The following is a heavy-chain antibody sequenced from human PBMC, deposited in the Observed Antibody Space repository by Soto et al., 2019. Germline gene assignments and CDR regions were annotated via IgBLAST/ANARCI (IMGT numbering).Heavy chain of an antibody. CDR2: FNPNSGDT. V-gene: IGHV1-2*02. D-gene: IGHD6-19*01. CDR3: AREASAVISLDY. Sequence: ASVKVSCKASGYIFTAYSMHWVRQAPGQGLEWVGWFNPNSGDTIYAQKFQGRVTLTGDTSISTAYMELYSLTSDDTAVYYCAREASAVISLDYWGQGPLVTVSS. J-gene: IGHJ4*02. CDR1: GYIFTAYS.